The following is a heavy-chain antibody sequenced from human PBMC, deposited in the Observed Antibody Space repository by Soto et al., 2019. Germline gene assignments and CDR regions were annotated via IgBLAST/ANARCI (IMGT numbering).Heavy chain of an antibody. J-gene: IGHJ6*02. Sequence: SETLSLTCTVSGGSISSYYWSWIRQPPGKGLEWIGYIYYSGSTNYNPSLKSRVTISVDTSKNQFSLKLSSVTAADTAVYYCARVNIAVAGTDYYYGMDVWGQGTTVTVSS. CDR1: GGSISSYY. D-gene: IGHD6-19*01. CDR2: IYYSGST. V-gene: IGHV4-59*01. CDR3: ARVNIAVAGTDYYYGMDV.